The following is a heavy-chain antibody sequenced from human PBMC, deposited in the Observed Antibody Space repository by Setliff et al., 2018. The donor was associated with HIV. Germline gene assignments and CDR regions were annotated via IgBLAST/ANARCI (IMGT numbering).Heavy chain of an antibody. CDR1: GESLSDYS. Sequence: PSETLSLTCGVYGESLSDYSWNWIRQPPGKGLEWIGEINHSGSTDYNPSLKSRVTVSVDMSKKHFSLNLGSVTAADTAVYYCARRGWNGYKAFDYWGQGTLVTVSS. V-gene: IGHV4-34*01. J-gene: IGHJ4*02. CDR3: ARRGWNGYKAFDY. D-gene: IGHD5-12*01. CDR2: INHSGST.